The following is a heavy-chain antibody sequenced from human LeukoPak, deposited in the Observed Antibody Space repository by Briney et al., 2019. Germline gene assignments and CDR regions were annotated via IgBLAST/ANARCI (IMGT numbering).Heavy chain of an antibody. CDR2: IYYSGST. CDR3: ARGPSGSYPLGD. J-gene: IGHJ4*02. V-gene: IGHV4-59*08. D-gene: IGHD1-26*01. CDR1: GGSISSYY. Sequence: PSETLSLTCTVSGGSISSYYWSWIRQPPGKGLEWIGYIYYSGSTNYNPSLKSRVTISVDTSKNQFSLKLSSVTAADTAVYYCARGPSGSYPLGDWGQETLVTVSS.